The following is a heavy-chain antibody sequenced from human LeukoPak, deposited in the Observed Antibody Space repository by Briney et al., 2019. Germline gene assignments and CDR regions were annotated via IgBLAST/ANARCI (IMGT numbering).Heavy chain of an antibody. D-gene: IGHD3-22*01. V-gene: IGHV3-30*03. Sequence: GGSLRLSCAASGFTFSSYGMHWVRQAPGKGLEWVAVISYDGSNKYYADSVKGRFTISRDNSKNTLYLQMNSLRAEDTAVYYCARDENYYDTQNDAFDIWGQGTMVTVSS. J-gene: IGHJ3*02. CDR2: ISYDGSNK. CDR3: ARDENYYDTQNDAFDI. CDR1: GFTFSSYG.